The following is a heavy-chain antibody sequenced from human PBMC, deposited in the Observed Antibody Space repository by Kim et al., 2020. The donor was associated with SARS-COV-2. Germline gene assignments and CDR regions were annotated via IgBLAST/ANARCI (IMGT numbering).Heavy chain of an antibody. CDR1: GFTFSSYG. CDR3: AKEPRLSIAAAVFGPNDY. CDR2: ISYDGSNK. Sequence: GGSLRLSCAASGFTFSSYGMHWVRQAPGKGLEWVAVISYDGSNKYYADSVKGRFTISRDNSKNTLYLQMNSLRAEDTAVYYCAKEPRLSIAAAVFGPNDYWGQGTLVTVSS. J-gene: IGHJ4*02. D-gene: IGHD6-13*01. V-gene: IGHV3-30*18.